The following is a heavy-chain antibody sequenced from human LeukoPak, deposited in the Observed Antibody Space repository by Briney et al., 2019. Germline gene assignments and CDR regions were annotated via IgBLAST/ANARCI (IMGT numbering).Heavy chain of an antibody. D-gene: IGHD1-26*01. J-gene: IGHJ5*02. Sequence: SETLSLTCTVSGGSISSYYWNWIRQPPGKGLEWIGYIYYSGSTKYNPSLESRVTISVDSSKNQFSLKLSAVTAADTAVYYCARGVPQGWVHWFDPWGQGTLVTVSP. V-gene: IGHV4-59*01. CDR2: IYYSGST. CDR3: ARGVPQGWVHWFDP. CDR1: GGSISSYY.